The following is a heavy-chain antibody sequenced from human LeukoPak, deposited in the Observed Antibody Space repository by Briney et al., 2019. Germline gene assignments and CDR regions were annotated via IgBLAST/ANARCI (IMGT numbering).Heavy chain of an antibody. CDR1: GFTFSSYA. CDR2: ISGSGRST. Sequence: PGGSLRLSCAASGFTFSSYAMSWVRQAPGKGLEWVSAISGSGRSTYCADSVKGRFTMSRDNSKNTLFLQMNSLRAEDTAVYYCAKHDSSGYYSGEYFQHWGQGTLVTVSS. CDR3: AKHDSSGYYSGEYFQH. D-gene: IGHD3-22*01. J-gene: IGHJ1*01. V-gene: IGHV3-23*01.